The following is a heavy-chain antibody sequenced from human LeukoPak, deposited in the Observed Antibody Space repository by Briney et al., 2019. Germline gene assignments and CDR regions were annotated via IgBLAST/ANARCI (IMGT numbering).Heavy chain of an antibody. Sequence: PSETLSLTCTVSGGSISSYYWSWIRQPPGRGLEWIGYIYYSGSTNYNPSLKSRVTISVDTSMNQFSLKLSSVTAADTAVYYCARVYYDSSGYYLERGEGYFDYWGQGTLVTVSS. CDR1: GGSISSYY. J-gene: IGHJ4*02. CDR3: ARVYYDSSGYYLERGEGYFDY. D-gene: IGHD3-22*01. CDR2: IYYSGST. V-gene: IGHV4-59*08.